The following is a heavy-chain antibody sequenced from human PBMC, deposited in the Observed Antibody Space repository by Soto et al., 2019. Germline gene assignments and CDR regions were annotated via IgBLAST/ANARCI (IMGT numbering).Heavy chain of an antibody. Sequence: TSETLSLTCAVSGGSISRGGYSWSWIRQPPGKGLEWIGSIYYSGSTYYNPSLKSRVTISVDTSKNQFSLKLSSVTAADTAVYYCARQDTSGYAFDSWGPGTLVTVSS. CDR2: IYYSGST. D-gene: IGHD3-22*01. V-gene: IGHV4-30-2*03. J-gene: IGHJ4*02. CDR1: GGSISRGGYS. CDR3: ARQDTSGYAFDS.